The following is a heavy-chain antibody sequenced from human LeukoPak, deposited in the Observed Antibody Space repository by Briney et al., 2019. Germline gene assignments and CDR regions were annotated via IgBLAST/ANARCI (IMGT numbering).Heavy chain of an antibody. CDR2: ISAYNGNT. CDR1: GYTFTRYG. J-gene: IGHJ4*02. CDR3: TTHHYYDSSGYYTPFDY. Sequence: ASVKVSCKASGYTFTRYGISWVRQAPGQGLEWMGWISAYNGNTNYAQKLQGRVTMTTDTSTSTAYMELRSLRSDDTAVYYCTTHHYYDSSGYYTPFDYWGQGTLVTVSS. V-gene: IGHV1-18*01. D-gene: IGHD3-22*01.